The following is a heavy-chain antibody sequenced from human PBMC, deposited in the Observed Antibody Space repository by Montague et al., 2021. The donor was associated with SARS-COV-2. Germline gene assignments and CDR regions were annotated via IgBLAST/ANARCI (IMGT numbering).Heavy chain of an antibody. Sequence: PALVKPTQTLTQTCTFSGFSLSTSGMCMSWIRQPPGKALEWLARIDWDDDKYYSTSLKTRLTISKDTSKNQVVLTMTNMDPVDTATYYCARTYYDILTGRDYGMDVWGQGTTVTVSS. D-gene: IGHD3-9*01. CDR1: GFSLSTSGMC. J-gene: IGHJ6*02. V-gene: IGHV2-70*11. CDR2: IDWDDDK. CDR3: ARTYYDILTGRDYGMDV.